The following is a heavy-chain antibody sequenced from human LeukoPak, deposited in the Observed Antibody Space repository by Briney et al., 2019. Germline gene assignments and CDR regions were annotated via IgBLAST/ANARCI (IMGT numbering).Heavy chain of an antibody. CDR3: ARTPYCSSTSCYLGHYFDY. D-gene: IGHD2-2*01. V-gene: IGHV4-61*08. Sequence: SETLSLTCTVSGGSISSGGYYWSWIRQPPGKGLEWIGYIYYSGSTNYNPSLKSRVTISVDTSKNQFSLKLSSVTAADTAVYYCARTPYCSSTSCYLGHYFDYWGQGTLVTVSS. J-gene: IGHJ4*02. CDR1: GGSISSGGYY. CDR2: IYYSGST.